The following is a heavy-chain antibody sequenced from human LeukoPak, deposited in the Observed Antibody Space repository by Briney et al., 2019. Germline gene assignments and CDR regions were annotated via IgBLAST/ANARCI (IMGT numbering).Heavy chain of an antibody. CDR3: AVEYSSSALVSDY. V-gene: IGHV1-69*02. D-gene: IGHD6-6*01. J-gene: IGHJ4*02. Sequence: VASVKVSCKASGGTFSSYTISWVRQAPGQGLEWMGRIIPILGIANYAQKFQGRVTITADKSTSTAYMELSSLRSEDTAVYYCAVEYSSSALVSDYWGQGTLVTVSS. CDR2: IIPILGIA. CDR1: GGTFSSYT.